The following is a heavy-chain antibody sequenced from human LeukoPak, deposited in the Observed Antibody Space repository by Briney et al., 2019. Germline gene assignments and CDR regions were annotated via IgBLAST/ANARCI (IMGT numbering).Heavy chain of an antibody. CDR1: GGSISSGDYY. Sequence: PSETLSLTCTVSGGSISSGDYYWSWIRQPPGKGLEWIGYIYYSGSTYYNPSLKSRVTMSVDTSKNQFFLKLNSVTAADTAVYYCARGRPYSGGYHLDYWGQGTLVTVSP. CDR2: IYYSGST. V-gene: IGHV4-30-4*01. J-gene: IGHJ4*02. CDR3: ARGRPYSGGYHLDY. D-gene: IGHD1-26*01.